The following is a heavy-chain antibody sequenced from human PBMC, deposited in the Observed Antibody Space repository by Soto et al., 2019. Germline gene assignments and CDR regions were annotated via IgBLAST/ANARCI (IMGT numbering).Heavy chain of an antibody. J-gene: IGHJ4*02. V-gene: IGHV1-3*01. Sequence: GASVKVSCKASGYTFTNYPMHWVRQAPGQGLEWMGFVNAANGDIGYSQKFQGRVTLTRDTSASTAYMQLSSLRSEDTAVYYCVRKDYYTSGVYYFDHWGQGTLVTVSS. CDR1: GYTFTNYP. D-gene: IGHD3-10*01. CDR3: VRKDYYTSGVYYFDH. CDR2: VNAANGDI.